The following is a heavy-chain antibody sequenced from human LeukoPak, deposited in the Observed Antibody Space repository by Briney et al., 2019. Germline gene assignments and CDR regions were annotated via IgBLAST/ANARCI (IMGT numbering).Heavy chain of an antibody. J-gene: IGHJ4*02. CDR3: ARARNPYGDFDY. CDR1: GGTFSSYT. V-gene: IGHV1-69*02. CDR2: IIPILGIA. Sequence: SVKVSCKASGGTFSSYTISWVRQAPGQGLEWMGRIIPILGIANYAQKFQGRVTITADKSTSTAYMELSSLRSEDTDVYYCARARNPYGDFDYWGQGTLVTVSS. D-gene: IGHD4-17*01.